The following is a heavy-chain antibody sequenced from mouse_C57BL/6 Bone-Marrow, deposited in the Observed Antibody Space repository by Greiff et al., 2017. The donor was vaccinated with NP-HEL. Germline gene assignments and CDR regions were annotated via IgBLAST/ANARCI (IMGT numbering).Heavy chain of an antibody. J-gene: IGHJ3*01. CDR3: ARGDYYGSSRAY. CDR2: IYPRSGNT. V-gene: IGHV1-81*01. CDR1: GYTFTSYG. Sequence: QVHVKQSGAELARPGASVKLSCKASGYTFTSYGISWVKQRTGQGLEWIGEIYPRSGNTYYNEKFKGKATLTADKSSSTAYMELRSLTSEDSAVYFCARGDYYGSSRAYWGQGTLVTVSA. D-gene: IGHD1-1*01.